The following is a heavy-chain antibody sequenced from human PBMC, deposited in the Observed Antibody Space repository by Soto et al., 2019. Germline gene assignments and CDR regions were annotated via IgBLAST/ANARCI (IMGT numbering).Heavy chain of an antibody. Sequence: QVKLVESGGGVVQPGRSLRLSCAASGFTFSNHGMHWVRQAPGKGLEWVAVIRYDGSNRFYADSVRGRFTISRDISENTVFLQRNSLRAEDTAVYYCARECSSGRRDRLDYWGQGTRVTVSS. J-gene: IGHJ4*02. CDR1: GFTFSNHG. CDR3: ARECSSGRRDRLDY. V-gene: IGHV3-33*01. D-gene: IGHD2-2*01. CDR2: IRYDGSNR.